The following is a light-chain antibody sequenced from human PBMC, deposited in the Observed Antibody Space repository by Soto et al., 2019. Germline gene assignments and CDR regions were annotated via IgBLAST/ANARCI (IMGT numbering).Light chain of an antibody. CDR1: QRISNL. J-gene: IGKJ1*01. V-gene: IGKV1-39*01. CDR3: QQSYTTLWT. Sequence: DIQMTQSPSSLSASVGDRFSITCRASQRISNLLNWYQQKPGKAPKLLIHTASSLQTGVPSRFTGSGSGTDFSLTINSLQPEDFATYYCQQSYTTLWTFGQGTKVDIK. CDR2: TAS.